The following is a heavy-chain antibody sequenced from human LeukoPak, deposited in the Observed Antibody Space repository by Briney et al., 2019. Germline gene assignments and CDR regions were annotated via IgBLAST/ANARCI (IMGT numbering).Heavy chain of an antibody. J-gene: IGHJ1*01. V-gene: IGHV3-23*01. D-gene: IGHD2-2*02. Sequence: GGSLRLSCAASGFTFSSYAMSWVRQAPGKGLEWGSAISGSGGSTYYADSVKGRFTISRDNSKNTLYLQMNSLRAEDTAVYYCAKDRGVVVVPAAITYFQHWGQGTLVTVSS. CDR2: ISGSGGST. CDR3: AKDRGVVVVPAAITYFQH. CDR1: GFTFSSYA.